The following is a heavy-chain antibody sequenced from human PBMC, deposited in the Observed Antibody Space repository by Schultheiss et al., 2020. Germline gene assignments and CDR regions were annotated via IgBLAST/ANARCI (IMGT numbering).Heavy chain of an antibody. CDR1: GIAFNNYP. J-gene: IGHJ4*02. V-gene: IGHV3-21*01. D-gene: IGHD6-19*01. CDR2: ISSSSSHI. Sequence: GGSLRLSCAASGIAFNNYPMNWVRQAPGRGLEWVSSISSSSSHIYYADSLKGRFTTSRDNAKNSLYLQMNSLRAEDTAVYYCAREVAGSDYWGQGTLVTVSS. CDR3: AREVAGSDY.